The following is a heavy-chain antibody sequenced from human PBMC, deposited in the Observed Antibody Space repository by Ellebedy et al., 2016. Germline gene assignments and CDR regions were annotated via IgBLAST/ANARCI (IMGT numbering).Heavy chain of an antibody. CDR1: GFTFSDYN. J-gene: IGHJ4*01. D-gene: IGHD4-11*01. CDR2: ISYDSTYR. V-gene: IGHV3-21*01. Sequence: GGSLRLSXAASGFTFSDYNMNWVRQAPGKGLEWVSSISYDSTYRYYAGSVRGRFTISRDNAQGSLFLEMNSLRAEDTAVYYCARDSASHLRFSYTDYWGRGTLIAVSS. CDR3: ARDSASHLRFSYTDY.